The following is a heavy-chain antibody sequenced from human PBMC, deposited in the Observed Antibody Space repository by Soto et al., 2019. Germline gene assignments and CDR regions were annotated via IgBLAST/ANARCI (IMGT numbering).Heavy chain of an antibody. D-gene: IGHD2-2*02. CDR3: APYQLLYGYYYYYMDV. J-gene: IGHJ6*03. Sequence: SVKVSCKASGYTFTSYGISCVRQTPKQGLEWMRWHSAYKGNTNYAPKLQGRVTNTTDTSTSTAYKKIRSLRSDDTAVYYCAPYQLLYGYYYYYMDVWGKGTTGTVAS. V-gene: IGHV1-18*01. CDR2: HSAYKGNT. CDR1: GYTFTSYG.